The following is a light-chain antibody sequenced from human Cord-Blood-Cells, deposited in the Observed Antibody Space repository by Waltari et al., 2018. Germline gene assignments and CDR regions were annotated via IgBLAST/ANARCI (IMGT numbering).Light chain of an antibody. Sequence: SYVLTQPPSVSVAPGKTARLTCGGNKIGRKSVHWYQQKPGQAPVLVIYYDSDRPSGIPERFSGSNSGNTATLTISRVEAGDEADYYCQVWDSSSDHYVFGTGTKVTVL. V-gene: IGLV3-21*04. CDR2: YDS. CDR3: QVWDSSSDHYV. CDR1: KIGRKS. J-gene: IGLJ1*01.